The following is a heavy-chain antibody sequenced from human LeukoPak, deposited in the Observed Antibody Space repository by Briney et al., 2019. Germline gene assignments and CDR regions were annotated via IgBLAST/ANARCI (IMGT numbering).Heavy chain of an antibody. CDR3: ARVYYGGQHY. V-gene: IGHV4-38-2*01. J-gene: IGHJ4*02. D-gene: IGHD3-10*01. CDR1: GYSISSGYY. Sequence: SETLSLTCAVSGYSISSGYYWGWIRQPPGKGLEWIGSIYHSGSTYYNPSLKSRVTISVDTSKNQFSLKLSSVTAAATAVYYCARVYYGGQHYWGQGTLVTVSS. CDR2: IYHSGST.